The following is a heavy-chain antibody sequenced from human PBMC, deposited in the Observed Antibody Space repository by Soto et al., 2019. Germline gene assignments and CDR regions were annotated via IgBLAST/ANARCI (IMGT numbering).Heavy chain of an antibody. Sequence: QVQLQESGPGLVKPSQTLSLTCTVSGGSISSGGYYWSWIRQHPGKGLEWIGYIYYSGSTYYNPSLKSRVTISVDTSKNQFSLKLSSVTAADTAVYYCARGYCSSTSCYVFRYYYMDVWGKGTTVTVSS. V-gene: IGHV4-31*03. CDR3: ARGYCSSTSCYVFRYYYMDV. CDR1: GGSISSGGYY. D-gene: IGHD2-2*01. J-gene: IGHJ6*03. CDR2: IYYSGST.